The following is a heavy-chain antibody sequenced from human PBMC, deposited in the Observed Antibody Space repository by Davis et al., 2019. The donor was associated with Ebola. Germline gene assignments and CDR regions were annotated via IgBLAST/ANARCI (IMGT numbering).Heavy chain of an antibody. J-gene: IGHJ4*02. CDR3: ACGRRDFWSNNHLDY. CDR2: VNHSGSS. CDR1: GGSISSSSYY. Sequence: MPSETLSLTCTVSGGSISSSSYYWGWIRQPPGKGLEWIGEVNHSGSSNYNPSLKSRVTISLDKSKKQFSLNMTSVTAADTAVYFCACGRRDFWSNNHLDYWGQGILVPVSS. D-gene: IGHD3-3*01. V-gene: IGHV4-39*07.